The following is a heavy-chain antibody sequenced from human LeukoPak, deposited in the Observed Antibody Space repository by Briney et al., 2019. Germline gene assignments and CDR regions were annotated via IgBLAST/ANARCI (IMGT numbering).Heavy chain of an antibody. CDR1: GFTFSSYA. Sequence: GGSLRLSCAASGFTFSSYAMSWVRQAPGKGLEWVSAISGSGSSTYYADSVKGRFTISRDNSKNTLYLQMNSLRAEDTAVYYCAKVYDSSGYLFDYWGQGTLVTASS. D-gene: IGHD3-22*01. CDR2: ISGSGSST. J-gene: IGHJ4*02. V-gene: IGHV3-23*01. CDR3: AKVYDSSGYLFDY.